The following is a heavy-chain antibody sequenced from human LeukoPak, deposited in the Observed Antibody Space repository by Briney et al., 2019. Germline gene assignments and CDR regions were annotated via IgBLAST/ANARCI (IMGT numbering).Heavy chain of an antibody. V-gene: IGHV3-74*01. D-gene: IGHD3-10*01. J-gene: IGHJ4*02. CDR2: INPDGSQT. CDR3: ARDPVRRDSY. CDR1: GFTFNTYW. Sequence: GGSLSLSCAASGFTFNTYWMHWVRQAPGKGLVWVSHINPDGSQTNYADSVTGRLTISRDNAKNTLYLQMNSLRAEDTAVYYCARDPVRRDSYWGQGTLVTVSS.